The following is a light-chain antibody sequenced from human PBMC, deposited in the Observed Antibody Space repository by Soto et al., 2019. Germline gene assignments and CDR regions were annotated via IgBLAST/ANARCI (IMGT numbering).Light chain of an antibody. V-gene: IGLV2-14*01. CDR2: GVS. CDR1: ISDFVVYNY. CDR3: SSDAISSALQV. J-gene: IGLJ1*01. Sequence: QSVLTQPASVSGSPGQSITISCTGTISDFVVYNYVSWYQQHPGKAPKLMIYGVSNRPSGVSNRFSGSKSDNTASLTISGLQADDEDDYYCSSDAISSALQVFGTGTKVTVL.